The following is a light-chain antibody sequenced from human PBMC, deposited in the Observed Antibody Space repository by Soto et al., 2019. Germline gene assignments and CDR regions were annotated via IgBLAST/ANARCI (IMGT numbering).Light chain of an antibody. CDR2: LEGSGSY. J-gene: IGLJ3*02. CDR1: SGHSSYI. Sequence: QPVLTQSSSASASLGSSVKLTCTLSSGHSSYIIAWHQQQPGKAPRYLMKLEGSGSYNKGSGVPDRFSGSSSGADRYLTISNPQFEDEADYYCETWDSNTHTVFGVGTKLTFL. V-gene: IGLV4-60*02. CDR3: ETWDSNTHTV.